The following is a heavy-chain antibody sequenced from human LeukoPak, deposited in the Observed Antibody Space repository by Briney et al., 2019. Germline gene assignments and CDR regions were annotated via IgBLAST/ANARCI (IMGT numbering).Heavy chain of an antibody. J-gene: IGHJ6*03. CDR3: ARDPASYMDV. CDR1: GFTFSSYG. V-gene: IGHV3-30*02. CDR2: IRYDGSNK. Sequence: GGSLRLSCAASGFTFSSYGMHWVRQAPGKGLEWVAFIRYDGSNKYYADSVKGRFTISRDNSKNTLYLQMNSLRAEDTAVYYCARDPASYMDVWGKGTAVTVSS.